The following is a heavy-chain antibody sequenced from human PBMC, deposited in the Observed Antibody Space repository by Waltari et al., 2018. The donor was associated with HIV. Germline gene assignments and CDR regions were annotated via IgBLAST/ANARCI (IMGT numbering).Heavy chain of an antibody. CDR2: LYVPTTGPYR. D-gene: IGHD4-17*01. CDR3: VRGSLMTTAAP. V-gene: IGHV3-53*03. J-gene: IGHJ5*02. CDR1: GFNVSSDY. Sequence: EVQLVESGGGLFRPGGSLRLSCAVSGFNVSSDYMTWVRQPPGKGREGASTLYVPTTGPYRFYAPSVKARFTISRDNSENTLYLQMSGLRAEDTAVYYCVRGSLMTTAAPWGQGTLVTVSS.